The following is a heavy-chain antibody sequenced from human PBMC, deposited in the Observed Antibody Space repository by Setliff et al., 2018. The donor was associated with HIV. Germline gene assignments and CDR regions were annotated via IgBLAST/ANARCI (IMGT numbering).Heavy chain of an antibody. CDR2: MNPNDGGT. Sequence: ASVKVSCKASGHTFANSYLHWVRQGPGQGLEWMGIMNPNDGGTQYAQNFRGRVSMTRDTSTTTVYMELYSLRSEDTAVYHCARSDISGTGYFDSWGQGTLGTVSS. CDR1: GHTFANSY. J-gene: IGHJ4*02. CDR3: ARSDISGTGYFDS. V-gene: IGHV1-46*01. D-gene: IGHD1-20*01.